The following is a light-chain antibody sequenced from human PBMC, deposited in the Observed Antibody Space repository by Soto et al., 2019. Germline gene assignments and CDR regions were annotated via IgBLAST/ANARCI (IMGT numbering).Light chain of an antibody. J-gene: IGKJ1*01. CDR2: AAS. Sequence: QMTQSPSSLSAFVGDRVTITCRASQDIGNFLAWYQQKPGKVPKLLIYAASTLQSGVPSRFSGSGSGTEFTLTISSLQPDDFATYYCQKYNSYLWTFGQGTKVDI. CDR1: QDIGNF. CDR3: QKYNSYLWT. V-gene: IGKV1-27*01.